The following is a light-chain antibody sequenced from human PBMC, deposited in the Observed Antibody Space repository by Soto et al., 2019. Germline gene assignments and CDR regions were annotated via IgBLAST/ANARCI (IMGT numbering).Light chain of an antibody. CDR2: GAS. Sequence: EIVLTQSPGTLSLSPGERATLSCRASQGVGRFLAWYQQKPGQAPRLLIYGASGRATGTPDRFSGSGSGTDFTLTISRLEPEDFAVYHCQQHDSSPLTVGGGTKVESK. V-gene: IGKV3-20*01. CDR3: QQHDSSPLT. CDR1: QGVGRF. J-gene: IGKJ4*01.